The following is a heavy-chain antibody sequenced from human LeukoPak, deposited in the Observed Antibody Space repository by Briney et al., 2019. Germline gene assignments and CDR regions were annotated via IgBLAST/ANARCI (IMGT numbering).Heavy chain of an antibody. Sequence: SETLSLTCTVSGGSISSHYWSWIRQPPGKGLEWIGYIYYSGSTNYNPSLKSRVTISVDTSKNQFSLKLSSVTAADTAVYYCARHVQVHLARSGSYGNWYFDLWGRGTLVTVSS. CDR3: ARHVQVHLARSGSYGNWYFDL. D-gene: IGHD3-10*01. V-gene: IGHV4-59*08. CDR2: IYYSGST. CDR1: GGSISSHY. J-gene: IGHJ2*01.